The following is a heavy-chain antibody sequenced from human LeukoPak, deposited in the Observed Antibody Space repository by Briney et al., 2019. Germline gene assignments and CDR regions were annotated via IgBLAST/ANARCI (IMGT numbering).Heavy chain of an antibody. D-gene: IGHD2-15*01. CDR1: GGSISSSTYY. CDR2: IYYSGRT. V-gene: IGHV4-39*07. Sequence: SETLSLTCTVSGGSISSSTYYWDWIRQPPGKGLEWIGSIYYSGRTSYYPALKRRVTISVDASKNQFSLKVSSVTDADTAVYFCARRYCSGGSCYSERGAFDIWGQGTMVTVSS. CDR3: ARRYCSGGSCYSERGAFDI. J-gene: IGHJ3*02.